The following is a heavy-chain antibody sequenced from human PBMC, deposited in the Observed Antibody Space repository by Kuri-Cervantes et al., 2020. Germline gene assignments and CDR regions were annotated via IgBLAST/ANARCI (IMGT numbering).Heavy chain of an antibody. V-gene: IGHV3-33*05. CDR3: ARDPNIHGYYYGMDV. J-gene: IGHJ6*02. CDR1: GFIFSNYA. D-gene: IGHD2/OR15-2a*01. Sequence: GESLKISCAASGFIFSNYAMHWVRQAPGKGLEWVAVISYDGSNKYYADSVKGRFTISRDNSKNTLYLQMNSLRAEDTAVYYCARDPNIHGYYYGMDVWGQGTTVTVSS. CDR2: ISYDGSNK.